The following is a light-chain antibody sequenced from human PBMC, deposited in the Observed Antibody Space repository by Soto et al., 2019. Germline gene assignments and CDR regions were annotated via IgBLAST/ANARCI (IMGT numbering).Light chain of an antibody. V-gene: IGLV2-8*01. CDR1: SSDAGGYNF. Sequence: QSALTQPPSASGSRGQSVTISCTGTSSDAGGYNFVSWYQQHPGKVPKLMIYEVFKRPSGVPDRFSGSKSGNTASLTVSGLQAEDEADYYCSSYAGTNNWVFGGGTKLTVL. CDR3: SSYAGTNNWV. J-gene: IGLJ3*02. CDR2: EVF.